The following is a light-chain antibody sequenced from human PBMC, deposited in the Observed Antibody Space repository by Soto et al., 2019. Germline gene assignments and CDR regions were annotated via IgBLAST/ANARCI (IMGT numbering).Light chain of an antibody. CDR2: AAS. Sequence: AIRMTQSPSSFSASTGDRVTITCRASQGISSYLAWYQQKPGKAPKLLIYAASTLQSGVPSRFSGSGSGTDFTLTISCLQSEDFATYYCQQYYSYPRTFGQGTKXEIK. CDR1: QGISSY. J-gene: IGKJ2*01. V-gene: IGKV1-8*01. CDR3: QQYYSYPRT.